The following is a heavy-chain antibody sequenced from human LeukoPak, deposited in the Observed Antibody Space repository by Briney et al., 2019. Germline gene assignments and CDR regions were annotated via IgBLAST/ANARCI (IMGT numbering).Heavy chain of an antibody. CDR3: AGGTYYGSGARPGYFDH. D-gene: IGHD3-10*01. CDR1: DFNINNNY. CDR2: IDNFGSI. Sequence: GGSLRLSCAAPDFNINNNYMNWVRQAPGKGLEWVSLIDNFGSIYYRDSVKGRFTISRDISKSTVYLHMNNLSAEDTAVYYCAGGTYYGSGARPGYFDHWGQGILVTVYS. V-gene: IGHV3-53*01. J-gene: IGHJ4*02.